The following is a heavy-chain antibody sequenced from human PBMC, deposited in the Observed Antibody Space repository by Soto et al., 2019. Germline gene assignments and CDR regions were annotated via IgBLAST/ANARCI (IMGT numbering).Heavy chain of an antibody. Sequence: ASVKVSCKASGYTFTSYAMHWVRQAPGQRLEWMGWINAGNGNTKYSQKFQGRVTITRDTSASIAYMELSSLRSEDTAVYYCASATYQLLNYYYMDVWGKGTTVTAP. CDR3: ASATYQLLNYYYMDV. D-gene: IGHD2-2*01. J-gene: IGHJ6*03. V-gene: IGHV1-3*01. CDR2: INAGNGNT. CDR1: GYTFTSYA.